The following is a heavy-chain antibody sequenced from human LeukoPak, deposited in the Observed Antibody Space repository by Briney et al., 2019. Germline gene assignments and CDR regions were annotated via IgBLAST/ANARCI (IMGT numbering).Heavy chain of an antibody. Sequence: GGSLRLSCAASGFTVTNNYMCWVRQAPGKGLEWVSVIFSNDNTYHADSVKGRFAISRDTSKNTLYLQMNSLRAEDTAVYYCAKGLVSPFGYWGQGTLVTVSS. J-gene: IGHJ4*02. CDR3: AKGLVSPFGY. CDR1: GFTVTNNY. D-gene: IGHD6-6*01. CDR2: IFSNDNT. V-gene: IGHV3-53*01.